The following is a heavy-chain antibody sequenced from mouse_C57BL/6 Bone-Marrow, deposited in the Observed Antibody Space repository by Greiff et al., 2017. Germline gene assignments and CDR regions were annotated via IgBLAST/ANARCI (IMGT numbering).Heavy chain of an antibody. CDR2: IDPENGDT. Sequence: EVQLQESGAELVRPGASVKLSCTASGFNIKDDYMHWVKQRPEQGLEWIGWIDPENGDTAYDSKFQGKATITADTSAHTAYLQLSSLTSEDTAVYYSTRDVGLAYWGQGTLVTVSA. CDR1: GFNIKDDY. J-gene: IGHJ3*01. D-gene: IGHD3-3*01. CDR3: TRDVGLAY. V-gene: IGHV14-4*01.